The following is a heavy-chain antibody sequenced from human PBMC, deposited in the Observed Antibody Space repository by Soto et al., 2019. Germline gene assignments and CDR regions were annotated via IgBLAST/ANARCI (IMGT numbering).Heavy chain of an antibody. CDR1: GYTFTSYG. CDR2: ISAYNGNT. CDR3: AREASDILTGYYGWFDP. J-gene: IGHJ5*02. Sequence: ASVKVSCKASGYTFTSYGMSWVRQAPGQGLEWMGWISAYNGNTNYAQKLQGRVTMTTDTSTSTAYMELRSLRSDDTAVYYCAREASDILTGYYGWFDPWGQGTLVTVSS. V-gene: IGHV1-18*01. D-gene: IGHD3-9*01.